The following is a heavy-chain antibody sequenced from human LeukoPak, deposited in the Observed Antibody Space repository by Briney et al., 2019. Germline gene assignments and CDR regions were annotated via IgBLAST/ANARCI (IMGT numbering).Heavy chain of an antibody. CDR3: ARVPAASSGYYYYYYMGV. Sequence: PSETLSLTCAVSGYSISSGYYWGWIRQPPGKGLEWIGSIYHSGSTYYNPSLKSRVTISVDTSKNQFSLTLSSVTAADTAVYYCARVPAASSGYYYYYYMGVWGKGTTVTVSS. CDR1: GYSISSGYY. J-gene: IGHJ6*03. D-gene: IGHD2-2*01. V-gene: IGHV4-38-2*01. CDR2: IYHSGST.